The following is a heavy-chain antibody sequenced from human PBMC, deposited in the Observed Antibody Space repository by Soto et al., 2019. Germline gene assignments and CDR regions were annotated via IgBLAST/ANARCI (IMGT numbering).Heavy chain of an antibody. V-gene: IGHV4-59*12. CDR3: ARGQSTAVAQGSWFDP. CDR1: GGSISSYY. Sequence: SETLSLTCTVSGGSISSYYWSWIRQPPGKGLEWIGYIYYSGSTNYNPSLKSRVTISVDKSKNQFSLKLISVTAADTAVYYCARGQSTAVAQGSWFDPWGQGSLVTVSS. J-gene: IGHJ5*02. D-gene: IGHD6-19*01. CDR2: IYYSGST.